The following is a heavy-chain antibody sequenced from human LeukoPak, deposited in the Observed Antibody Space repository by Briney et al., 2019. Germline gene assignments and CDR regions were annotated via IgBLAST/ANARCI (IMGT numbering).Heavy chain of an antibody. CDR2: INHSGST. J-gene: IGHJ6*02. V-gene: IGHV4-39*07. D-gene: IGHD6-19*01. CDR3: ASRAGVYYGMDV. CDR1: GGSISSGGYY. Sequence: SETLSLTCTVSGGSISSGGYYWSWLRQPPGKGLEWIGEINHSGSTNYNPSLKSRVTISVDTSKNQFSLKLSSVTAADTAVYYCASRAGVYYGMDVWGQGTTVTVSS.